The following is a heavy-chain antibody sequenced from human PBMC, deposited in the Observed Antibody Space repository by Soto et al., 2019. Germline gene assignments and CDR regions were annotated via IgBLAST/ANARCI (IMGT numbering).Heavy chain of an antibody. CDR1: GFTFMTYG. Sequence: EVQLLESGGDLVQPGGSLRLSCAASGFTFMTYGMSWVRQAPGKGLEWVSSISGGATNTYYADAVQGRFTISRDNSKNTLCLQMSSLRVEDTAVYYCAKLNTYYYGSGSYQSYFDYWGQGTLLTVSS. CDR2: ISGGATNT. D-gene: IGHD3-10*01. J-gene: IGHJ4*02. V-gene: IGHV3-23*01. CDR3: AKLNTYYYGSGSYQSYFDY.